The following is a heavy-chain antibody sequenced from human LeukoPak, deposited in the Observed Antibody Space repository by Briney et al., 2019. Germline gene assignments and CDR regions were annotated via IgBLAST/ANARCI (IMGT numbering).Heavy chain of an antibody. J-gene: IGHJ4*02. D-gene: IGHD3-10*01. CDR2: INPNSGGT. CDR1: GYTFTSYY. Sequence: ASVKVSCKASGYTFTSYYMHWVRQAPGQGLEWMGWINPNSGGTNYAQKFQGRVTMTRDTSISTAYMELSRLRSDDTAVYYCARIRHGSGSYYKFPFDYWGQGTLVTVSS. V-gene: IGHV1-2*02. CDR3: ARIRHGSGSYYKFPFDY.